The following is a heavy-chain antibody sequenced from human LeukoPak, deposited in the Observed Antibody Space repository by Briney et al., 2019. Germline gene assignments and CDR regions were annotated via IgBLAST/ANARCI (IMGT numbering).Heavy chain of an antibody. V-gene: IGHV3-23*01. CDR2: ISGSGGST. Sequence: PGGSLRLSCAASGFTFSSYSMNWVRQAPGKGLEWVSAISGSGGSTYYADSVKGRFTISRDNSKNTLYLQMNSLRAEDTAVYYCAKVNPPDYYDSSGYDYWGQGTLVTVSS. CDR3: AKVNPPDYYDSSGYDY. J-gene: IGHJ4*02. CDR1: GFTFSSYS. D-gene: IGHD3-22*01.